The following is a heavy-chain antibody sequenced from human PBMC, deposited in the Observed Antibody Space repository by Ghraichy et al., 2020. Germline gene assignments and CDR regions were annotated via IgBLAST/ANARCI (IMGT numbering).Heavy chain of an antibody. CDR2: TYPSGSA. J-gene: IGHJ4*02. D-gene: IGHD1-26*01. V-gene: IGHV4-4*07. Sequence: SETLSLTCTVSGVSISNYYWSWIRQSAGKGLECIGRTYPSGSADYNPSLKSRVNMSLDRSKNQISLELTSVTAADTAVYYCAGASSSSGTYWYFDHWGQGSLVTVSS. CDR1: GVSISNYY. CDR3: AGASSSSGTYWYFDH.